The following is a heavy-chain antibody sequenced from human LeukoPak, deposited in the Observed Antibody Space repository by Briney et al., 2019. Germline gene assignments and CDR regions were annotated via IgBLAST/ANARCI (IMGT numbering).Heavy chain of an antibody. J-gene: IGHJ3*01. D-gene: IGHD6-19*01. Sequence: PSETLSLTCTVSGGSLTGYYWSWIRQPPGKGLECIGYVFYNGRTLYNPSLRSRVTISVDTSMTQFSLKLTSVTAADTAVYYCARHIAVSYDAFDLWGRGTMVSVSS. CDR1: GGSLTGYY. CDR2: VFYNGRT. CDR3: ARHIAVSYDAFDL. V-gene: IGHV4-59*08.